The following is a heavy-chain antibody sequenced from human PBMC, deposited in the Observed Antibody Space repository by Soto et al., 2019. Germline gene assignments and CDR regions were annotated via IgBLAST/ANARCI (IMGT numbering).Heavy chain of an antibody. CDR1: GDSVSSNSAA. J-gene: IGHJ6*02. CDR2: TYYRSKWYN. V-gene: IGHV6-1*01. Sequence: SQTLSLTCAISGDSVSSNSAAWNWIRQSPSRGLEWLGRTYYRSKWYNDYEVSVKSRITINPDTSKNQFSLQLNSVTPEDTAVYYCARDPSKWLRYNYYYYGMDVWGQGTTVTVSS. D-gene: IGHD5-12*01. CDR3: ARDPSKWLRYNYYYYGMDV.